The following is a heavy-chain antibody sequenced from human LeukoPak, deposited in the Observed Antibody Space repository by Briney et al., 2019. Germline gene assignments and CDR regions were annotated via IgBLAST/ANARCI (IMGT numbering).Heavy chain of an antibody. V-gene: IGHV1-2*02. Sequence: ASVKVSCKASGYTFTGYYMHWVRQAPGQGLEWMGWINPNSGGTNYAQKFQGRVTMTRDTSISTAYMELSRLRSDDTAVYYCAAQYLYYYGSGSYYNLGYWGQGTLVTVSS. J-gene: IGHJ4*02. D-gene: IGHD3-10*01. CDR3: AAQYLYYYGSGSYYNLGY. CDR1: GYTFTGYY. CDR2: INPNSGGT.